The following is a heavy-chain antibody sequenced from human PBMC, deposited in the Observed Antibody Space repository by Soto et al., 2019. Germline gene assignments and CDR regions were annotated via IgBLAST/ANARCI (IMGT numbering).Heavy chain of an antibody. CDR2: ISYDGSNK. D-gene: IGHD3-22*01. CDR3: ANTGGGGYYRLFDY. CDR1: GFTFSSYG. Sequence: PGGSLRLSCAASGFTFSSYGMHWVRQSPSKGLERVAVISYDGSNKYYADSVKGRFTISRDNSKNTLYQQMNSLRAEDTAVYYCANTGGGGYYRLFDYWGQGTLVTVSS. V-gene: IGHV3-30*18. J-gene: IGHJ4*02.